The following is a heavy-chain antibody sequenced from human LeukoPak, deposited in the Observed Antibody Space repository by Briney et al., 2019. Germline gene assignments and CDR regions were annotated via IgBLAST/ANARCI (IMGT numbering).Heavy chain of an antibody. J-gene: IGHJ3*02. CDR1: GGTFSSYA. CDR2: IIPIFGTA. CDR3: AREWCGGDCYTLTDAFDI. V-gene: IGHV1-69*06. Sequence: SVKVSCKASGGTFSSYAISWVRQAPGQGLEWMGGIIPIFGTANYAQKFQGRVTITADKSASTAYMELSSLRSEDTAVYYCAREWCGGDCYTLTDAFDIWGQGTMVTVSS. D-gene: IGHD2-21*02.